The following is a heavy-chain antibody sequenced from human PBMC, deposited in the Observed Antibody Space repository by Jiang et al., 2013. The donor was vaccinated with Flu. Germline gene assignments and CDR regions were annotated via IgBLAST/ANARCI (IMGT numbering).Heavy chain of an antibody. J-gene: IGHJ5*02. D-gene: IGHD3-10*01. CDR1: GYSFTSYW. CDR2: IYPGDSDT. V-gene: IGHV5-51*01. CDR3: VRRKGVTNFGDWFDP. Sequence: GAEVKKPGESLKISCKGSGYSFTSYWIGWVRQMPGKGLEWMGIIYPGDSDTRYSPSFQGQVTISADKSISTAYLQWHSLRASDSAMYYCVRRKGVTNFGDWFDPWGQGTLVTVSS.